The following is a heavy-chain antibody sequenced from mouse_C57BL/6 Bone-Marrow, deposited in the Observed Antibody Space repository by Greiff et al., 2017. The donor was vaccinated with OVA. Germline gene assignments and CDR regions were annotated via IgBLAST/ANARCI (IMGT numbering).Heavy chain of an antibody. J-gene: IGHJ4*01. CDR2: IYPRSGNT. CDR3: ASYGNYVFYAMDY. D-gene: IGHD2-1*01. Sequence: VMLVESGAELARPGASVKLSCKASGYTFTSYGISWVKQRTGQGLEWIGEIYPRSGNTYYNEKFKGKATLTADKSSSTAYMELRSLTSEDSAVYFCASYGNYVFYAMDYWGQGTSVTVSS. V-gene: IGHV1-81*01. CDR1: GYTFTSYG.